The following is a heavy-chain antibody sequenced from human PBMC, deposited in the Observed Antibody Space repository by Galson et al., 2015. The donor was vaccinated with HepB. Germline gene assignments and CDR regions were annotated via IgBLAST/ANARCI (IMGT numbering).Heavy chain of an antibody. CDR1: GFTLRSFA. D-gene: IGHD3-3*01. V-gene: IGHV3-23*01. CDR2: ISASGGST. CDR3: AKSHYDFWIWVDY. Sequence: SLRLSCAASGFTLRSFAMSWVRQAPGKGLEWVSTISASGGSTYYADSVKGRFTISRDISKNTLYLQMNNLRAEDTAVYYCAKSHYDFWIWVDYWGQGTLVTVSS. J-gene: IGHJ4*02.